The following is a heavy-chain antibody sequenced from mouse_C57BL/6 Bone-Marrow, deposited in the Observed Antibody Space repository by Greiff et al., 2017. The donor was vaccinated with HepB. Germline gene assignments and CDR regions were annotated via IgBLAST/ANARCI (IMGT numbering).Heavy chain of an antibody. CDR2: ISYDGSN. CDR1: GYSITSGYY. CDR3: ARENWYYFDY. V-gene: IGHV3-6*01. D-gene: IGHD4-1*01. J-gene: IGHJ2*01. Sequence: EVQLVESGPGLVKPSQSLSLTCSVTGYSITSGYYWNWIRQFPGNKLEWMGYISYDGSNNYNPSLKNRISITRDTSKNQFFLKLNSVTTEDTATYYCARENWYYFDYWGQGTTLTVSS.